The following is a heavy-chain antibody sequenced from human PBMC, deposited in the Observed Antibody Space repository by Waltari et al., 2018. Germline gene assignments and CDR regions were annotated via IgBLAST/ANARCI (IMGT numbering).Heavy chain of an antibody. D-gene: IGHD3-16*01. J-gene: IGHJ4*02. CDR1: GGSISGYY. Sequence: QVQLQESGPGLIQPSETLSLTCTVSGGSISGYYWSWIRQPPGMKMELSGYIFYSGSTYYNHSLQSRVTMSVDTSKNQVSLRLISVTAADTAIYYCARQVGGLQTFDSWGQGTLVTVAS. CDR2: IFYSGST. CDR3: ARQVGGLQTFDS. V-gene: IGHV4-59*08.